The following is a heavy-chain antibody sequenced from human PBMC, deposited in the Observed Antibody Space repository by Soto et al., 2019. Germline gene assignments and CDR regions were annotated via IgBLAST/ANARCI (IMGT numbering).Heavy chain of an antibody. J-gene: IGHJ4*02. CDR2: IYFRRNT. CDR1: GDSINSDKYY. CDR3: ARLEGLATISYYFDF. Sequence: QLQLQESGPGLVKPSETLSLTCSVSGDSINSDKYYWGWIRQPPGKGLEWIGSIYFRRNTYYNPSLQTRVTISLAKSKTQFSLKLNSVTAADSAVYFCARLEGLATISYYFDFWGQGALVTVSS. V-gene: IGHV4-39*01. D-gene: IGHD3-9*01.